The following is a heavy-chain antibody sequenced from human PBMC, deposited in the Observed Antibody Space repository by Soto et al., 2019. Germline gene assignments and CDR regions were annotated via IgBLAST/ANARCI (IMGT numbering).Heavy chain of an antibody. V-gene: IGHV5-51*01. CDR2: IYPGDSDT. J-gene: IGHJ4*02. D-gene: IGHD3-22*01. CDR1: GYSFTSYW. CDR3: ASSADSSGYYYGPFDY. Sequence: AESLKISCKGSGYSFTSYWIGWVRQMPGKGLEWMGIIYPGDSDTRYSPSFQGQVTISADKSISTAYLQWSSLKASDPAMYYCASSADSSGYYYGPFDYWGQGTLVTV.